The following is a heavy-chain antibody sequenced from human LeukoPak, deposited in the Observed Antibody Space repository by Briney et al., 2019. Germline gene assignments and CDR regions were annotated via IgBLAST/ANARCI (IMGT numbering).Heavy chain of an antibody. Sequence: PGGSLXXXXXAXXFTFRNFWXSWVRQAPGRGLEXVXNIHXEGNEKYHVESVKGGFTISRDNTKRSIFLQMNSLRAEDTAVYYCARVRDSSGYYYRGRWGAFDIWGQGTMVTVSS. CDR2: IHXEGNEK. J-gene: IGHJ3*02. CDR3: ARVRDSSGYYYRGRWGAFDI. CDR1: XFTFRNFW. D-gene: IGHD3-22*01. V-gene: IGHV3-7*01.